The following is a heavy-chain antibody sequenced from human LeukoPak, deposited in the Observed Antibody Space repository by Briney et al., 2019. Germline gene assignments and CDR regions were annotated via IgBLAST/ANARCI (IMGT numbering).Heavy chain of an antibody. CDR2: ISAYNANT. J-gene: IGHJ3*02. CDR3: AREVYRSSGPLNAFDI. V-gene: IGHV1-18*01. D-gene: IGHD6-6*01. Sequence: GASVKVSCKASGYTFTSYGISWVRQAPGQGLEWMGWISAYNANTKYAQKLQGRVTMTTDTSTSTAYMELRSLRSDDTAVYYCAREVYRSSGPLNAFDIWGQGTTVTVSS. CDR1: GYTFTSYG.